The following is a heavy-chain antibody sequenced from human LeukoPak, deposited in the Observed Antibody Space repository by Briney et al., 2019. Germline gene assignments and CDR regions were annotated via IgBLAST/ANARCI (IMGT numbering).Heavy chain of an antibody. D-gene: IGHD2-15*01. Sequence: GASVKVSCKASGYTFTGYYMHWVRQAPGQGLEWMGWINPNSGGTNYAQKLQGRVTMTRDTSISTAYMELSRLRSDDTAVYYCARVPIGRYCSGGSCSDFSDYRGQGTLVTVSS. CDR2: INPNSGGT. J-gene: IGHJ4*02. V-gene: IGHV1-2*02. CDR1: GYTFTGYY. CDR3: ARVPIGRYCSGGSCSDFSDY.